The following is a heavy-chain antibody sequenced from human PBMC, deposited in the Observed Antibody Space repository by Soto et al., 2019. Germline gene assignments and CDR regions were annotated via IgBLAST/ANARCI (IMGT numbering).Heavy chain of an antibody. CDR3: ARALGSTYYYGMDV. V-gene: IGHV4-34*01. Sequence: SATLSLTCAVYGGSFSGYYWCWIRQPPGKGLEWIGEINHSGGTNYNPSLKSRVTISVDTSKNQFSLKLSSVTAADTAVYYCARALGSTYYYGMDVWGQGTTVS. D-gene: IGHD3-16*01. CDR2: INHSGGT. J-gene: IGHJ6*02. CDR1: GGSFSGYY.